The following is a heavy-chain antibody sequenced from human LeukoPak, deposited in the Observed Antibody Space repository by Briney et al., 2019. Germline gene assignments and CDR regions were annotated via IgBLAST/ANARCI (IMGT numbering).Heavy chain of an antibody. Sequence: SVKVSCKASGGTFSSYAISWVRQAPGQGLEWMGGIIPIFGTANYAQKFQGRVTITTDESTSTAYMELSSLRSEDTAVYYCAMGRFSSGWYGYYFDYWGQGTLVTVSS. CDR2: IIPIFGTA. D-gene: IGHD6-19*01. V-gene: IGHV1-69*05. J-gene: IGHJ4*02. CDR3: AMGRFSSGWYGYYFDY. CDR1: GGTFSSYA.